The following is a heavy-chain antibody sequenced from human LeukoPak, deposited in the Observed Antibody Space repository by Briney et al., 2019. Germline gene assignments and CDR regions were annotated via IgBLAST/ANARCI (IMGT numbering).Heavy chain of an antibody. CDR1: GFTFSSYT. CDR3: ARWVCSSTSCYYFDY. CDR2: ISNRSTYI. J-gene: IGHJ4*02. D-gene: IGHD2-2*01. Sequence: TGGSLRLSCVASGFTFSSYTMSWVRQAPGKGLEWVSSISNRSTYIYYADSVKGRFTISRDNVQNSLYLQMNGLRAEDTAVYYCARWVCSSTSCYYFDYWGQGTLVIVSS. V-gene: IGHV3-21*01.